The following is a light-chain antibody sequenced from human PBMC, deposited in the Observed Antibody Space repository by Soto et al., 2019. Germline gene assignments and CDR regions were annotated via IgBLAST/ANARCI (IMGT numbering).Light chain of an antibody. CDR2: DAS. CDR3: QQRNNWPIT. J-gene: IGKJ5*01. CDR1: QSVTSNF. V-gene: IGKV3D-20*02. Sequence: IVMTQSRCTLSFSRGERGTHSCTARQSVTSNFLAGYQQKPGQAPRLLIYDASSRPTDIPARISGSGSGTDFTLTISSLEPEDFALYYCQQRNNWPITFGQGTRLEIK.